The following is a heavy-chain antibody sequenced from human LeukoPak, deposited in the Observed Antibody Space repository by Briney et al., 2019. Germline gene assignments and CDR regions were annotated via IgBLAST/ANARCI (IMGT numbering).Heavy chain of an antibody. CDR2: FGPEDGET. CDR3: AALLAAAGLNIDWFDP. CDR1: GYTLTELS. V-gene: IGHV1-24*01. J-gene: IGHJ5*02. Sequence: ASVKVSCKVSGYTLTELSMHWVRQAPGKGLEWMGGFGPEDGETIYAQKFQGRVTMTEDTSTDTAYMELSSLRSEDTAVYYCAALLAAAGLNIDWFDPWGQGTLVTVSS. D-gene: IGHD6-13*01.